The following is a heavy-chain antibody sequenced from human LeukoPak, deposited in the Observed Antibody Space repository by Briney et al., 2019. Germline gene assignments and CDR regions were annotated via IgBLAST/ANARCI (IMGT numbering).Heavy chain of an antibody. V-gene: IGHV4-30-4*01. J-gene: IGHJ4*02. CDR2: IYYSGST. D-gene: IGHD5-18*01. CDR1: GGSISSGDYY. Sequence: SETLSLTCTVSGGSISSGDYYWSWIRQPPGKGLEWLGYIYYSGSTYYNPSLKSRVTISVDTSKNQFSLKLSSVTAADTAVYYCARGHLGYSYADNDNYFDYWGQGTLVTVSS. CDR3: ARGHLGYSYADNDNYFDY.